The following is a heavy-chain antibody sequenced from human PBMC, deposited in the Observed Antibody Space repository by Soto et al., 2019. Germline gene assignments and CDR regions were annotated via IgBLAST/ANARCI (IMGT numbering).Heavy chain of an antibody. CDR1: GGSISGYY. Sequence: PSDTLSLTCAVYGGSISGYYWSWVRQPPGKGLEWIGEIYHSGSTNYNPSLKSRVTISVDRSKNQFSLKLSSVTAADTAVYYCARAEGGIFDYSGQGTLVTVSS. V-gene: IGHV4-34*01. CDR3: ARAEGGIFDY. J-gene: IGHJ4*02. CDR2: IYHSGST.